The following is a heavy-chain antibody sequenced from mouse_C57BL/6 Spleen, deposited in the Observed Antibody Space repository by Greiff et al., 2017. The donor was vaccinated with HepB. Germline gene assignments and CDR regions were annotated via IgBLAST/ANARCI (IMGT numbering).Heavy chain of an antibody. CDR3: ARDLGYYGKGYAMDY. CDR2: INYDGSST. Sequence: DVKLVESEGGLVQPGSSMKLSCTASGFTFSDYYMAWVRQVPEKGLEWVANINYDGSSTYYLDSLKSRFIISRDNAKNILYLQMSSLKSEDTATYYCARDLGYYGKGYAMDYWGQGTSVTVSS. V-gene: IGHV5-16*01. CDR1: GFTFSDYY. D-gene: IGHD2-1*01. J-gene: IGHJ4*01.